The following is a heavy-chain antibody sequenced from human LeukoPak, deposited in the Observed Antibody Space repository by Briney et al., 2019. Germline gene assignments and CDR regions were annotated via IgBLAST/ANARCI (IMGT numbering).Heavy chain of an antibody. V-gene: IGHV3-7*01. Sequence: GGSLRLSCAASGFTFGNSWMTWVRQAPGKGLEWVASIKQDGSETYYVDSVKGRFTISRDNAKNSLYLQMSSLRAEDSAMYYCATDRERDPSVYYLVGGQGTLITVSS. CDR2: IKQDGSET. D-gene: IGHD3-22*01. J-gene: IGHJ4*02. CDR1: GFTFGNSW. CDR3: ATDRERDPSVYYLV.